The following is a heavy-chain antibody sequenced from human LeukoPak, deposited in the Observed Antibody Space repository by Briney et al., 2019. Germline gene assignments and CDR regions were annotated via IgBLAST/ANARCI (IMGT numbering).Heavy chain of an antibody. CDR2: IIPIFGTA. CDR1: XX. CDR3: ARDGGGYSHHYYGMDV. J-gene: IGHJ6*02. Sequence: XXXSWVRQAPGXGLXWMGGIIPIFGTANYAQKFQGRVTITADESTSTAYMELSSLRSEDTAVYYCARDGGGYSHHYYGMDVWGQGTTVTVSS. V-gene: IGHV1-69*01. D-gene: IGHD5-18*01.